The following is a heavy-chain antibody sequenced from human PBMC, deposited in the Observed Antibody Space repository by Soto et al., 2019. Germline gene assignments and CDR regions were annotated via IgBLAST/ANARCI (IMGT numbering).Heavy chain of an antibody. CDR3: TRIPHRDYYYGMDV. J-gene: IGHJ6*02. CDR2: IYYSGST. Sequence: SETLSLTCTVSGGSISSYYWSWIRQPPGKGLEWIGYIYYSGSTNYNPSLKSRVTISVDTSKNQFSLKLSSVTAADTAVYYCTRIPHRDYYYGMDVWGQGTTVTVSS. V-gene: IGHV4-59*01. CDR1: GGSISSYY.